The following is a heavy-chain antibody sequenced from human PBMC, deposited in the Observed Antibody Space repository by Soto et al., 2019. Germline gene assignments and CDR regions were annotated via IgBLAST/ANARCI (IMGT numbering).Heavy chain of an antibody. D-gene: IGHD6-13*01. CDR3: AKGDEYSSSWYSY. CDR1: GFTFSSYG. V-gene: IGHV3-30*18. CDR2: ISYDGSNK. Sequence: PGGSLRLSCAASGFTFSSYGMHWVRQAPGKGLEWVAVISYDGSNKYYADSVKGRFTISRDNSKNTLYLQMNSLRAEDTAVYYCAKGDEYSSSWYSYWGQGTLVTVSS. J-gene: IGHJ4*02.